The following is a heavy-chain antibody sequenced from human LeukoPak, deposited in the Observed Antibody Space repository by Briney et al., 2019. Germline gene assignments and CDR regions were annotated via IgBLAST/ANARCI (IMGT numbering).Heavy chain of an antibody. V-gene: IGHV4-4*07. Sequence: PSETLSLTCTVSGGPINTYYWSWIRQPAGKGLEWIGRIYSTGITTYNPSLKGRVTMSVDTSKNQFSLKLSSVTAADTAVYYCARPQSCLGWFDPWGQGILVTVSS. CDR2: IYSTGIT. CDR1: GGPINTYY. CDR3: ARPQSCLGWFDP. J-gene: IGHJ5*02. D-gene: IGHD5/OR15-5a*01.